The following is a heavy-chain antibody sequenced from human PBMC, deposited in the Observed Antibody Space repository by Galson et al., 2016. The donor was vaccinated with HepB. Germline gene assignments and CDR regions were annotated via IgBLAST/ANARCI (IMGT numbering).Heavy chain of an antibody. J-gene: IGHJ5*01. Sequence: TLSLTCSVSGGSISSPVHSWHWIRQRPGNGLEWIGYIYDSGSTNYTPSLMSRISITIDTSKMHFSLKLTSVTAADTAIYYCARWRDPYCSGGRCFSGNWFDSWGQGTLVTVSS. CDR1: GGSISSPVHS. D-gene: IGHD2-15*01. CDR2: IYDSGST. CDR3: ARWRDPYCSGGRCFSGNWFDS. V-gene: IGHV4-31*03.